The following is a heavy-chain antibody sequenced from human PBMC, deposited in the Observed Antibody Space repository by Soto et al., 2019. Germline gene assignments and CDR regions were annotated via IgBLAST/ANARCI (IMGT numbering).Heavy chain of an antibody. J-gene: IGHJ4*02. Sequence: GGSLRLSCAASGFTFSSYAMSWVRQAPGKGLEWVSGISWNSGSIGYADSVKGRFTISRDNAKNSLYLQMNSMRAEDTALYYCAKSDPPRGSFDYWGQGTLVTVSS. CDR2: ISWNSGSI. CDR1: GFTFSSYA. V-gene: IGHV3-9*01. CDR3: AKSDPPRGSFDY.